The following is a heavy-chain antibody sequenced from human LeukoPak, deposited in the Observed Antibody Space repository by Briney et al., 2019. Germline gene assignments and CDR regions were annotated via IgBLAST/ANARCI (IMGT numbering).Heavy chain of an antibody. D-gene: IGHD1-26*01. CDR2: ISGSGGST. CDR3: AKVYGGSYGFDAFDI. J-gene: IGHJ3*02. CDR1: GFTFSSYA. Sequence: GGSLRLSCAASGFTFSSYAMSWVRQAPGRGLEWVSAISGSGGSTYYADSVKGRFTISRDNSKNTLYLQMNSLRAEDTAVYYCAKVYGGSYGFDAFDIWGQGTMVTVSS. V-gene: IGHV3-23*01.